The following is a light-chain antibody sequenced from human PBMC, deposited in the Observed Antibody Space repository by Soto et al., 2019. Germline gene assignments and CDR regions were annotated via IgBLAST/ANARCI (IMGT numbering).Light chain of an antibody. Sequence: EIVLTQSPATLSLSPGERATLSCRASQSVSSYLAWYQQKPGQAPRLLIYDASNRATGITARFSGSGSGTDFNLTISSLEPEDFAVYYGQQRSNWPLTFGGGTKVEIK. J-gene: IGKJ4*01. CDR3: QQRSNWPLT. CDR2: DAS. V-gene: IGKV3-11*01. CDR1: QSVSSY.